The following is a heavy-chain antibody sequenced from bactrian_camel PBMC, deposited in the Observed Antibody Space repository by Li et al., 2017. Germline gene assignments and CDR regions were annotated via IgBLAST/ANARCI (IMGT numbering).Heavy chain of an antibody. J-gene: IGHJ4*01. CDR3: AADLVTDEPSLVEREYYY. CDR1: GHTYNTYC. Sequence: HVQLVESGGGLVQPGGSLRLSCSGSGHTYNTYCMGWFRQAPGREREGVAIIGSSGYTGYADSVKGRFTISKDNAKNTLYLQMNSLKPEDTATYYCAADLVTDEPSLVEREYYYWGQGTQVTVS. V-gene: IGHV3S53*01. D-gene: IGHD1*01. CDR2: IGSSGYT.